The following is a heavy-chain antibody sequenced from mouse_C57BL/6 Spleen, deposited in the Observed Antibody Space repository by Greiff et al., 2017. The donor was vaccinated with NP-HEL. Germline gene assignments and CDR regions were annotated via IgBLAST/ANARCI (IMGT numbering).Heavy chain of an antibody. CDR2: IYPGSGNT. CDR3: ARRNYYGSSGYFDY. D-gene: IGHD1-1*01. J-gene: IGHJ2*01. Sequence: VQLQQSGPELVKPGASVKISCKASGYSFTSYYIHWVKQRPGQGLEWIGWIYPGSGNTKYNEKFKGKATLTADTSSSTAYMQLSSLTSGDSAVYYCARRNYYGSSGYFDYWGQGTTLTVSS. CDR1: GYSFTSYY. V-gene: IGHV1-66*01.